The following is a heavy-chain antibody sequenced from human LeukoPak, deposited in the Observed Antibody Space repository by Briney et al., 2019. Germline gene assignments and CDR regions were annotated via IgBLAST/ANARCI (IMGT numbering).Heavy chain of an antibody. J-gene: IGHJ4*02. Sequence: ASVKVSCKVSGYSLSELTMHWVRQAPGKGLEWMGGYDREDGEIIYAEKFQDRVTMTEDTSTDTANMEMRSLRSEDTAVFYCAAMVRGVIVPHFDYWGQGSLVTVSS. CDR2: YDREDGEI. D-gene: IGHD3-10*01. V-gene: IGHV1-24*01. CDR1: GYSLSELT. CDR3: AAMVRGVIVPHFDY.